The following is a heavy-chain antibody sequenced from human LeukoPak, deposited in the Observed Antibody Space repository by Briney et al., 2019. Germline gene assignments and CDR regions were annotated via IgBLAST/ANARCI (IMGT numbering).Heavy chain of an antibody. V-gene: IGHV3-23*01. CDR2: IREGVGST. CDR1: GFTFSSDA. J-gene: IGHJ4*02. D-gene: IGHD1-26*01. Sequence: GGCLRLSCAASGFTFSSDAMSSVRQAPGKGLEWVSAIREGVGSTSYADSVEGRFTISTDKSKHTLDKQINSQRAEDPSLYYLAKALGATASFDYWGEGTLVTVSS. CDR3: AKALGATASFDY.